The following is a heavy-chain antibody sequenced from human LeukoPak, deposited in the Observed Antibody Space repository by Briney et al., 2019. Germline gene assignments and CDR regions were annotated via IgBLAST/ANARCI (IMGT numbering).Heavy chain of an antibody. CDR2: IWYDGSNK. D-gene: IGHD3-3*01. CDR1: GFTFSSYG. V-gene: IGHV3-33*01. Sequence: QSGRSLRLSCAASGFTFSSYGMHWVRQAPGKGLEWVAVIWYDGSNKYYADSVKGRFTISRDNSKNTLYLQMNSLRAEDTAVYYCARDYPARHFGVVIYRGAFDIWGQGTMVTVSS. CDR3: ARDYPARHFGVVIYRGAFDI. J-gene: IGHJ3*02.